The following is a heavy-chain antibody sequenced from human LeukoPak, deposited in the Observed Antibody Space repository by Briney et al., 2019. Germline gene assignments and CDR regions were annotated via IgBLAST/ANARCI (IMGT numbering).Heavy chain of an antibody. D-gene: IGHD3-9*01. Sequence: SETLSLTCTVSGGSISSYYWTWIRQPPGKGLEWIGYIYNSRSTNYNPSLRSRVTISVDTSKIQFSLKLNSVTAADTAVYYCARRNILTEGEAFDIWGQGTLVTVSS. V-gene: IGHV4-59*08. J-gene: IGHJ3*02. CDR2: IYNSRST. CDR3: ARRNILTEGEAFDI. CDR1: GGSISSYY.